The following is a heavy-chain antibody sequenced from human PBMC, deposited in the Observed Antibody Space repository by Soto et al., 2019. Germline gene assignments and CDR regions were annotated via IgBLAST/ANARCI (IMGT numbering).Heavy chain of an antibody. CDR3: AKGGYRSSWYVDY. CDR1: GFTFSSYG. J-gene: IGHJ4*02. Sequence: QVQLVESGGSVVQPGRSLRLSCAASGFTFSSYGMYWVRQAPGKGLECVAVISHDGGSQYYGDSVKGRFTISRDNSKNTLYLLMNSLRADDTAVYYCAKGGYRSSWYVDYWGQGALVTVSS. V-gene: IGHV3-30*18. CDR2: ISHDGGSQ. D-gene: IGHD6-13*01.